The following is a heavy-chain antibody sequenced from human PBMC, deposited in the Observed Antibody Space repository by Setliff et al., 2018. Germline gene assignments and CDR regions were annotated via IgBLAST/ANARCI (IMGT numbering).Heavy chain of an antibody. D-gene: IGHD6-19*01. Sequence: GGSLRLSCAASGFTFSSYAMSWVRQAPGKGLEWVAFIRYDGSNKYYADSVKGRFTISRDNAKNTLYLQMNSLRAEDTAVYYCAKDIRSSGMALYDAFDIWGQGTMVTVS. CDR3: AKDIRSSGMALYDAFDI. V-gene: IGHV3-30*02. J-gene: IGHJ3*02. CDR1: GFTFSSYA. CDR2: IRYDGSNK.